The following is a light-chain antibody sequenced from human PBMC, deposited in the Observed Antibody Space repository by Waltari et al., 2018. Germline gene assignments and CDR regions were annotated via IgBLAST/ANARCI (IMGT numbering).Light chain of an antibody. CDR1: SSDVGSYNL. Sequence: QSALTQPASVSGSPRQSITISCTGTSSDVGSYNLVSWYQQHPGKAPKLMIYEGSKRPSGVSNRFSGSKSGNTASLTISGLQAEDEADYYCCSYAGSSTFAFGGGTKLTVL. CDR3: CSYAGSSTFA. V-gene: IGLV2-23*03. CDR2: EGS. J-gene: IGLJ2*01.